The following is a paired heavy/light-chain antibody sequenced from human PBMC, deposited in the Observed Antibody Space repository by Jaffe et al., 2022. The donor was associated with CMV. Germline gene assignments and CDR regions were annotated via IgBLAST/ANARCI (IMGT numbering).Heavy chain of an antibody. CDR3: ARRTYYYDSSGYYYAPHWYFDL. J-gene: IGHJ2*01. CDR2: IYYSGST. Sequence: QVQLQESGPGLVKPSETLSLTCTVSGGSISSYYWSWIRQPPGKGLEWIGYIYYSGSTNYNPSLKSRVTISVDTSKNQFSLKLSSVTAADTAVYYCARRTYYYDSSGYYYAPHWYFDLWGRGTLVTVSS. CDR1: GGSISSYY. D-gene: IGHD3-22*01. V-gene: IGHV4-59*08.
Light chain of an antibody. CDR1: SSNIGAGYD. Sequence: QSVLTQPPSVSGAPGQRVTISCTGSSSNIGAGYDVHWYQQLPGTAPKLLIYGNSNRPSGVPDRFSGSKSGTSASLAITGLQAEDEADYYCQSYDSSDVVFGGGTKLTVL. V-gene: IGLV1-40*01. CDR2: GNS. CDR3: QSYDSSDVV. J-gene: IGLJ2*01.